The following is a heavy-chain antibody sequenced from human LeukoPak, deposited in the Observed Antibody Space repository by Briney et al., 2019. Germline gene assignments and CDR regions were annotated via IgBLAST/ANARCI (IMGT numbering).Heavy chain of an antibody. Sequence: ASVKVSCKASGYTFTSYDINWVRQATGQGLEWMGWISAYNGNTNYAQKLQGRVTMTTDTSTSTAYMELRSLRSNDTAVYYCARDPPSPYYDFWSGYPITKGFDYWGQGTLVTVSS. J-gene: IGHJ4*02. V-gene: IGHV1-18*01. CDR2: ISAYNGNT. D-gene: IGHD3-3*01. CDR1: GYTFTSYD. CDR3: ARDPPSPYYDFWSGYPITKGFDY.